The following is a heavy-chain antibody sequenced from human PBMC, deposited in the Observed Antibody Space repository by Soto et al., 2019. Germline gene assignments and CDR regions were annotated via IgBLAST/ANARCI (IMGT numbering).Heavy chain of an antibody. J-gene: IGHJ4*02. CDR3: ARHNYGSGSTYFDY. CDR1: GGSIITYY. Sequence: QVQLQESGPGLVKPSETLSLTCTVSGGSIITYYWSWIRQPPGKGLEWIGYIYYSGSTNYNPSLNSRVTISADTSKNQFSLKLNSMTAADTAVYYCARHNYGSGSTYFDYWGQGTLVTVSS. CDR2: IYYSGST. V-gene: IGHV4-59*08. D-gene: IGHD3-10*01.